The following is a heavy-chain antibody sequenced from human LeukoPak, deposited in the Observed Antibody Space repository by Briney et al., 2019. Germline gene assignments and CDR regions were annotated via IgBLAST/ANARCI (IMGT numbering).Heavy chain of an antibody. V-gene: IGHV3-33*01. CDR3: ARDSTMIVSGGFDV. CDR2: IWYDGSNK. J-gene: IGHJ3*01. Sequence: GGSLRLSCAASGFTFSRHGMHCVRQGPGKWLEWVAVIWYDGSNKYYADSVKGRFTISRDNSKNTLSLQMNSLRAEDTAVYYCARDSTMIVSGGFDVWGQGTMVTVSS. D-gene: IGHD3-22*01. CDR1: GFTFSRHG.